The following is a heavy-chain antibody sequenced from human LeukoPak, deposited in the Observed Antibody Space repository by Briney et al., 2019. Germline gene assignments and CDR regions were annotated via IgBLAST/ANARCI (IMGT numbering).Heavy chain of an antibody. CDR2: ISSSSSII. Sequence: PGGSLRLSCAASGFTFSSYSMNWVRQAPGKGLEWVSYISSSSSIIYYANSVKGRFTISRDNAKNSLYLQMNSLRDEDTAVYYCARDAVYSSSWQYYWGQGTLVTVSS. D-gene: IGHD6-13*01. J-gene: IGHJ4*02. CDR1: GFTFSSYS. V-gene: IGHV3-48*02. CDR3: ARDAVYSSSWQYY.